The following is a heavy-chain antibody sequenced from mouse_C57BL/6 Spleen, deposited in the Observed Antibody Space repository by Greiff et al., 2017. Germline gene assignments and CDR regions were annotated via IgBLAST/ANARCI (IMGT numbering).Heavy chain of an antibody. CDR3: TRDYYGSREGDWYFDV. Sequence: VKLVESGAELVRPGASVTLSCKASGYTFTDYEMHWVKQTPVHGLEWIGAIDPETGGTAYNQKFKGKAILTADKSSSTAYMELRSLTSEDSAVYYCTRDYYGSREGDWYFDVWGTGTTVTVSS. CDR2: IDPETGGT. V-gene: IGHV1-15*01. J-gene: IGHJ1*03. CDR1: GYTFTDYE. D-gene: IGHD1-1*01.